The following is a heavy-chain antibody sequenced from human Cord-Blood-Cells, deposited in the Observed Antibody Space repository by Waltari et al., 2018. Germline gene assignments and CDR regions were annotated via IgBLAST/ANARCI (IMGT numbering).Heavy chain of an antibody. J-gene: IGHJ4*02. CDR1: GGTFSSYA. Sequence: GAEVKKPGSSVKVSCKASGGTFSSYAISWVRQAPGQGLEWMGGIIPIFGTANYAQKFQGRVTITADKSTSTAYMELSSLRSEDTAVYYCASEVRLDCSSTSCYRGLRDYWGQGTLVTVSS. D-gene: IGHD2-2*01. CDR2: IIPIFGTA. CDR3: ASEVRLDCSSTSCYRGLRDY. V-gene: IGHV1-69*06.